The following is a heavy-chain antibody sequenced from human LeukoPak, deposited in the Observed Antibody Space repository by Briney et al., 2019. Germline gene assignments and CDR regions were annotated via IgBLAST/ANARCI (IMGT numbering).Heavy chain of an antibody. CDR1: GYTFTSYA. D-gene: IGHD6-19*01. Sequence: GASVKVSCKASGYTFTSYAMHWVRQAPGQRLEWMGWINAGNGNTKYSQKLQGRVTITRDTSASTAYMELSSLRSEDTAVYYCAGSGYSSGRPSWFDPWGQGTLVTVSS. V-gene: IGHV1-3*01. CDR3: AGSGYSSGRPSWFDP. CDR2: INAGNGNT. J-gene: IGHJ5*02.